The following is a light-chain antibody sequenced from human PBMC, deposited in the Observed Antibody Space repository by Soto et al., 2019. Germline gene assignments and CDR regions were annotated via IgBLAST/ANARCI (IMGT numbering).Light chain of an antibody. V-gene: IGKV3-15*01. CDR3: QQYNNWPPWT. CDR2: GAS. J-gene: IGKJ1*01. CDR1: QSVSSN. Sequence: EIVMTQSPATLSVSPGERATLSCRASQSVSSNLAWYPQKPCQAPRLLIYGASTRATGIPARFSGSGSGTECTLAISSLQSEDFAVYYCQQYNNWPPWTCGQGTKGEIK.